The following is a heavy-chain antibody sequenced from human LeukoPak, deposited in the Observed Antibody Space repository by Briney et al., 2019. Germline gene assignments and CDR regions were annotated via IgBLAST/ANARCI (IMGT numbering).Heavy chain of an antibody. D-gene: IGHD3-10*01. CDR3: ARTAFQFGEYFYYMDV. CDR1: GYTFTGYY. CDR2: INPHSGDT. Sequence: GASVKVSCKASGYTFTGYYMHWVRQAPGQGLEWMGWINPHSGDTNYAQKFQDRVTVTRDTSITTAYMELSGLTSDDTAVYYCARTAFQFGEYFYYMDVWGKGTTVTVSS. J-gene: IGHJ6*03. V-gene: IGHV1-2*02.